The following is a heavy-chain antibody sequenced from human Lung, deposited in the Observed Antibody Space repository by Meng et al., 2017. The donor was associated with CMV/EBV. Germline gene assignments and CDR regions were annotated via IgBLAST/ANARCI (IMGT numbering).Heavy chain of an antibody. CDR2: INPSDNTT. CDR1: GYTLTNYY. V-gene: IGHV1-46*01. CDR3: ARDLGYSSSWYFQYYFDC. D-gene: IGHD6-13*01. Sequence: DSXXVSXKASGYTLTNYYIHWVRQAPGQGLEWMGIINPSDNTTIYAQKFQGRVTMTRDTSTSTVYMELSSLRSDDTALYYCARDLGYSSSWYFQYYFDCWXQGNXVTVSS. J-gene: IGHJ4*02.